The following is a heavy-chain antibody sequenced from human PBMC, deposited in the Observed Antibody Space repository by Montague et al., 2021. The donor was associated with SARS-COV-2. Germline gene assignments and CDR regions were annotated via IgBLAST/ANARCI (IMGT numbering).Heavy chain of an antibody. CDR1: AGSLSRSSNY. J-gene: IGHJ4*02. CDR3: ARDEYNRYWYKY. Sequence: SETLSLTCTVSAGSLSRSSNYWGWIHQPPGMGLQWIGSVDSAGXTXYXXXXKSRVTISLDTSKNQFSLKLSSVTAADTAVYYCARDEYNRYWYKYWGQGALVTVSS. CDR2: VDSAGXT. V-gene: IGHV4-39*07. D-gene: IGHD2-8*02.